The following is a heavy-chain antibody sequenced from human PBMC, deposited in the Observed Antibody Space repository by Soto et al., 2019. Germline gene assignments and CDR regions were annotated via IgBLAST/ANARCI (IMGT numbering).Heavy chain of an antibody. CDR1: EFTFSSYG. CDR2: ISYDGSNK. J-gene: IGHJ6*02. Sequence: GGSLRLSCAASEFTFSSYGMHWVRQAPGKGLEWVAVISYDGSNKYYADSVKGRFTISRDNSKSTLYLQMNSLRAEDTALYYCAKGRSYYYYYGVDVWGQGTTVTVSS. V-gene: IGHV3-30*18. CDR3: AKGRSYYYYYGVDV.